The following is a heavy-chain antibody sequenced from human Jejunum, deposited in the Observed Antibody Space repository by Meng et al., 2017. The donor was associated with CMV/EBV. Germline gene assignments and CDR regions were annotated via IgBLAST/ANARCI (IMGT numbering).Heavy chain of an antibody. V-gene: IGHV4-39*01. J-gene: IGHJ2*01. CDR3: ASPLGILGIVDL. Sequence: QLQLQESGPGLVKPPATLSLTCTVSGGSISSSSYHCGWIRQPPGKGLEWIGSIYYSGSTYYNPSLKSRVTISVDTSKNQFSLKLSSVTAADTAVYYCASPLGILGIVDLWGRGTLVTVSS. CDR2: IYYSGST. D-gene: IGHD7-27*01. CDR1: GGSISSSSYH.